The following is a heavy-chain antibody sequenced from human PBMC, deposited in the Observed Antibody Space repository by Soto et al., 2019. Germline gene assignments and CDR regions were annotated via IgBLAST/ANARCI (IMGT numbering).Heavy chain of an antibody. CDR3: ARAYGDYVRWYYYMDV. D-gene: IGHD4-17*01. J-gene: IGHJ6*03. V-gene: IGHV4-59*01. Sequence: SETLPLTCTVSGGYISSYYWSWIRQPPGKGLEWIGYIYYSGSTNYNPSLKSRVTISVDTSKNQFSLKLSSVTAADTAVYYCARAYGDYVRWYYYMDVWGKGTTVTVSS. CDR2: IYYSGST. CDR1: GGYISSYY.